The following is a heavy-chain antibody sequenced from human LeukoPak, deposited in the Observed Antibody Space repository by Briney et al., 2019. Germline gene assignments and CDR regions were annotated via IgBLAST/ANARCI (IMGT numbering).Heavy chain of an antibody. D-gene: IGHD6-13*01. V-gene: IGHV3-30-3*01. Sequence: GGSLRLSCAASGFTFSSYAMHWVRQAPGKGLEWVAVISYDGSNKYYADSVKGRFTISRDNSKNTLYLQMNSLRAEDTAVYYCARDKNVAAAVDKAPYFQHWGQGTLVTVSS. CDR2: ISYDGSNK. J-gene: IGHJ1*01. CDR3: ARDKNVAAAVDKAPYFQH. CDR1: GFTFSSYA.